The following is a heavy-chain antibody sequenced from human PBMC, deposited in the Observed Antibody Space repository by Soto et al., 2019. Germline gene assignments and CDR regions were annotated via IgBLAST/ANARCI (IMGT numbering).Heavy chain of an antibody. CDR1: GDTLTNYD. V-gene: IGHV1-8*02. D-gene: IGHD3-10*01. Sequence: QVPLVQSGAQVKQPGASVKVSCKSAGDTLTNYDVNWVRQATGQGLEWMGWMNPNNGKTGYAQQFQGRVTMTSNASISTAYMELPSLSSEDTAVYYCTRGNRGWRFTCFGDAFRIWGQGTKVTVSS. CDR2: MNPNNGKT. J-gene: IGHJ3*02. CDR3: TRGNRGWRFTCFGDAFRI.